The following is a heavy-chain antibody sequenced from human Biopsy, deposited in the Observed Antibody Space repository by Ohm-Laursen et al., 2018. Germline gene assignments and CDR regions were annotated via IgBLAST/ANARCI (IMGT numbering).Heavy chain of an antibody. Sequence: TLSLTWSVSTISITNFGDQWDWIRQAPGKGLEWIGTVSYWGTTHYNPSLTSRVTISIDRSQSQFSMRLSSVAAADTAVYYCARRHNDGSGYHHFDYWGQGIRVSVSS. CDR1: TISITNFGDQ. D-gene: IGHD3-22*01. V-gene: IGHV4-39*01. CDR2: VSYWGTT. J-gene: IGHJ4*02. CDR3: ARRHNDGSGYHHFDY.